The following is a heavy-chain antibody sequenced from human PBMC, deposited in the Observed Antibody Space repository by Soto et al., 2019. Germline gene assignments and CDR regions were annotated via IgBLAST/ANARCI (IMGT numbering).Heavy chain of an antibody. Sequence: PGESLKISCNGSGYSFTSYWIGWVRQMPVKGLEWMGIIYPGDSDTRYSPSFQGQVTISADKSISTAYLQWSSLKASDTAMYYCARQLFTMVRGVISWFDPWGQVTLVTLSS. V-gene: IGHV5-51*01. CDR1: GYSFTSYW. CDR3: ARQLFTMVRGVISWFDP. D-gene: IGHD3-10*01. CDR2: IYPGDSDT. J-gene: IGHJ5*02.